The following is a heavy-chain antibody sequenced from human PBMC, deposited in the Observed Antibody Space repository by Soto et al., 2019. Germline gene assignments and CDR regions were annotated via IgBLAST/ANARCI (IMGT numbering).Heavy chain of an antibody. Sequence: GGSLRLSCAASGFAVSSYSMHWVRQAPGKGLEWVAAMSFDGNSKYFADSVKGRFKISRDTSKNTLYLQMNSLRAEDTAVYYCAKSRAYYYDSSGYYFDYWGQGTLVTVSS. CDR3: AKSRAYYYDSSGYYFDY. CDR1: GFAVSSYS. CDR2: MSFDGNSK. D-gene: IGHD3-22*01. V-gene: IGHV3-30-3*01. J-gene: IGHJ4*02.